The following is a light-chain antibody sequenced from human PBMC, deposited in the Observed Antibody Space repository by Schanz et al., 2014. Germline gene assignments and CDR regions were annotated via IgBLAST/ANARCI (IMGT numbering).Light chain of an antibody. CDR2: DAS. V-gene: IGKV3-11*01. J-gene: IGKJ1*01. CDR3: QQRRDWPQT. Sequence: EIVMTQSPATLSVSPGGRATLSCRASQNIGSNLAWYQQRPGQAPRLLIYDASNRATGIPDRFSGSGSGTEFTLTISSLEPEDFAVYYCQQRRDWPQTFGQGTKVEI. CDR1: QNIGSN.